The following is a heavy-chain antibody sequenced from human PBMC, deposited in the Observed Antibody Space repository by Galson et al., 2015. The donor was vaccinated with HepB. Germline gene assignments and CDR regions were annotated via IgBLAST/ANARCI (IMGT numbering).Heavy chain of an antibody. Sequence: SLRLSCAASGFNFSMYAMNWVCQAPGKGLEWVSTINNIGVTTFYGDSMKGRFTISRDNSKSTVYLHISSLRAEDTAVYYCAKARGLRVPTWYFDSWGQGTLVAVSS. CDR1: GFNFSMYA. V-gene: IGHV3-23*01. J-gene: IGHJ4*02. CDR2: INNIGVTT. CDR3: AKARGLRVPTWYFDS. D-gene: IGHD3-16*01.